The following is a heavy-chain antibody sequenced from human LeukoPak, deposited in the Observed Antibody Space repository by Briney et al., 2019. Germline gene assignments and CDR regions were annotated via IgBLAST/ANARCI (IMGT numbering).Heavy chain of an antibody. J-gene: IGHJ4*02. CDR3: AKDMHCSGGSCYSAYDY. Sequence: GGSLRLSCAASGFTFDDYAMHWVRQAPGKGLEWVSLISWDGGSTYYADFVKGRFTISRDNSKNSLYLQMNSLRAEDTALYYCAKDMHCSGGSCYSAYDYWGQGTLVTVSS. D-gene: IGHD2-15*01. CDR2: ISWDGGST. CDR1: GFTFDDYA. V-gene: IGHV3-43D*03.